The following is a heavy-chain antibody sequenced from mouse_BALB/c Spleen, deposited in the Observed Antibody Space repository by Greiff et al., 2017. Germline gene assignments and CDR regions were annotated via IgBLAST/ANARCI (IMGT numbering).Heavy chain of an antibody. J-gene: IGHJ3*01. CDR2: ISSGSSTI. D-gene: IGHD2-3*01. CDR3: ARPIYDGYTWFAY. CDR1: GFTFSSFG. Sequence: EVQLVESGGGLVQPGGSRKLSCAASGFTFSSFGMHWVRQAPEKGLEWVAYISSGSSTIYYADTVKGRFTISRDNPKNTLFLQMTSLRSEDTAMYYCARPIYDGYTWFAYWGQGTLVTVSA. V-gene: IGHV5-17*02.